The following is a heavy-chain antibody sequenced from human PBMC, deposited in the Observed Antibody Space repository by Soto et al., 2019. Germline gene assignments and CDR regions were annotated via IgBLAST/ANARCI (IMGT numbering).Heavy chain of an antibody. Sequence: QVQLQQWGAGLLKPSETLSLTCAVYGGSFSGYYWSWIRQPPGKGLEWIGEINHSGSTNYNPSLKSRVTIAVDTSKNRFSLKLSSGTAADTAVYYCARGWGYCSGGSCYKDYYYYMDVWGKGTTVTVSS. CDR3: ARGWGYCSGGSCYKDYYYYMDV. J-gene: IGHJ6*03. CDR1: GGSFSGYY. D-gene: IGHD2-15*01. V-gene: IGHV4-34*01. CDR2: INHSGST.